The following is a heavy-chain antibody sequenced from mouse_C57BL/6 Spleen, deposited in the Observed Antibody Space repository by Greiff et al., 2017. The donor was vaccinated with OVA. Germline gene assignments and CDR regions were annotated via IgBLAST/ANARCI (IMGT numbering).Heavy chain of an antibody. V-gene: IGHV5-16*01. CDR2: INYDGSST. CDR1: GFTFSDYY. CDR3: ARAEGDY. J-gene: IGHJ2*01. Sequence: DVKLVESEGGLVQPGSSMKLSCTASGFTFSDYYMAWVRQVPEKGLEWVANINYDGSSTYYLDSLKSRFIISRDNAKNILYLQMSSLKSEDTATYYCARAEGDYWGQGTTLTVSS.